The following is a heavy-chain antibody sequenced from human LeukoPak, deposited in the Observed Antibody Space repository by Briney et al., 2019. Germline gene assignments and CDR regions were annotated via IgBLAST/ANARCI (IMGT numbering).Heavy chain of an antibody. V-gene: IGHV3-48*03. J-gene: IGHJ4*02. D-gene: IGHD3-9*01. CDR2: ISSSGSTI. CDR3: ARVGDYDILTGFDY. CDR1: GFTFSSYE. Sequence: GGSLRLSCAASGFTFSSYEMNWVRQAPGKGLEWVSYISSSGSTIYYADSVKGRFTISRDNAKNSLYLQMNSLRAEDTAVYYCARVGDYDILTGFDYWGQGTLVTVSS.